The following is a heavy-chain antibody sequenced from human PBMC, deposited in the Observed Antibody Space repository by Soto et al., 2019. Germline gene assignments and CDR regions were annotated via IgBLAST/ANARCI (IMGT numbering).Heavy chain of an antibody. D-gene: IGHD3-3*01. J-gene: IGHJ6*02. V-gene: IGHV4-34*01. CDR3: ARARFSQWSQDYYGLDV. CDR1: GSLPVGSLSTYF. CDR2: INHSGSP. Sequence: SETLSLTCGLSGSLPVGSLSTYFWTWIRQPPGKGLEWIGEINHSGSPNYSPSLRGRVTISLDTSKKQFSLSLSSVTAADTAVYFCARARFSQWSQDYYGLDVWGQGTTVTVSS.